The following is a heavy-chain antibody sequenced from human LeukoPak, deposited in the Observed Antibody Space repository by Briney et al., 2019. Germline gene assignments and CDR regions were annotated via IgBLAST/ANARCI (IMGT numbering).Heavy chain of an antibody. CDR2: IIPIFGTA. CDR3: ARGIIAAAGTNWFDP. Sequence: GSSVKVSCKASGGTFSSYAISWVRQAPGQGLEWMGGIIPIFGTANYAQKFQGRVTITTDESASTAYMELSSLRSEDTAVYYCARGIIAAAGTNWFDPWGQGTLVTVSS. J-gene: IGHJ5*02. D-gene: IGHD6-13*01. V-gene: IGHV1-69*05. CDR1: GGTFSSYA.